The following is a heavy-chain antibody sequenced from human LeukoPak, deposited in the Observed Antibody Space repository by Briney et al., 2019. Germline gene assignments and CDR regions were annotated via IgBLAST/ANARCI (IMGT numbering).Heavy chain of an antibody. CDR1: GFTFASYA. D-gene: IGHD6-13*01. CDR3: AKADDDSSSWFLRSYFDY. Sequence: GGSLRLSCAASGFTFASYAMNWVRQAPGKGLEWVSAISGSSDNTYYAGSVKGRFTISRDNSKNTLYLQMNSLRAEDAAVYYCAKADDDSSSWFLRSYFDYWGQGTLVTVSS. J-gene: IGHJ4*02. V-gene: IGHV3-23*01. CDR2: ISGSSDNT.